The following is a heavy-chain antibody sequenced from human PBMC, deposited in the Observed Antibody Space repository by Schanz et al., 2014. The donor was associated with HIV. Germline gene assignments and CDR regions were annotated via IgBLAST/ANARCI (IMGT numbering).Heavy chain of an antibody. CDR1: GGTFNTLA. J-gene: IGHJ6*02. D-gene: IGHD3-3*02. CDR2: NIPIVGPS. CDR3: ARAAFSSEYYYGMDV. Sequence: QVQLVQSGAEVKKPGSSVRVSCKASGGTFNTLAFSWVRQAPGQGLEWMGSNIPIVGPSNYAQKFQGRVTMTTDTSTSTAYMELRSLRSDDTAVYYCARAAFSSEYYYGMDVWGQGTTVTVSS. V-gene: IGHV1-69*06.